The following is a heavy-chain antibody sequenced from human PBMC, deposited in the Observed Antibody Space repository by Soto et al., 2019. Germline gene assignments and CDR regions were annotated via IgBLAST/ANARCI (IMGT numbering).Heavy chain of an antibody. V-gene: IGHV1-3*01. Sequence: ASVKVSCKASGYTFTSYAMHWVRQAPGQRLEWMGWINAGNGNTKYSQKFQGRVTITRDTSASTAYMELSSLRSEDTAVYYCAGPSDYGDYVYGYRGQGTLVTVSS. CDR3: AGPSDYGDYVYGY. D-gene: IGHD4-17*01. J-gene: IGHJ4*02. CDR1: GYTFTSYA. CDR2: INAGNGNT.